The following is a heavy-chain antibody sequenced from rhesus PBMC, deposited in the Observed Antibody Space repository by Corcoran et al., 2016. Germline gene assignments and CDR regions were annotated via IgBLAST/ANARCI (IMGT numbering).Heavy chain of an antibody. D-gene: IGHD3-34*01. CDR2: IGGSSGTT. CDR1: GGSIRRSY. CDR3: ARPGGSAGYYFDY. Sequence: QLQLQESGPGLVKPSETLSLTCAVSGGSIRRSYWSWIRQAPGQGLEWMWFIGGSSGTTNSNPSLKSRVTLSVATSKNQVSLKLTSVTAADTAVYDCARPGGSAGYYFDYWGQGVLVTVSS. J-gene: IGHJ4*01. V-gene: IGHV4-169*01.